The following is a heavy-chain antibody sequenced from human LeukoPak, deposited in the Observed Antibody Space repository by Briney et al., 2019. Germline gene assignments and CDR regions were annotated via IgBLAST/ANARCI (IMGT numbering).Heavy chain of an antibody. CDR3: AIDDWFGIQPLGL. CDR2: ITFDGSNK. J-gene: IGHJ4*02. D-gene: IGHD3-10*01. Sequence: GGSLRLSCAASGFTFSNYGMHWVRQAPGKGLEWVAVITFDGSNKFYADSVEGRFTISRDNSKNTLDLQMNSLRGDDTALYFCAIDDWFGIQPLGLWGQGALVTVSS. CDR1: GFTFSNYG. V-gene: IGHV3-30*03.